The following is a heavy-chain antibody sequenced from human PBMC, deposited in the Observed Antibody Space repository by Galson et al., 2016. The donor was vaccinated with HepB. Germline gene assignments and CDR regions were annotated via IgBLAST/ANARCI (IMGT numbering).Heavy chain of an antibody. J-gene: IGHJ4*02. V-gene: IGHV3-53*01. CDR3: ARGGAVSGLDY. CDR2: IYGDGST. D-gene: IGHD6-19*01. CDR1: GFTVSSNY. Sequence: SLRLSCAASGFTVSSNYMSWVRQAPGKGPEWVSIIYGDGSTYHADSVKGRFTISRDNSKNTVYLQMNSLRAEDTAVDYCARGGAVSGLDYWGQGTLVTVSS.